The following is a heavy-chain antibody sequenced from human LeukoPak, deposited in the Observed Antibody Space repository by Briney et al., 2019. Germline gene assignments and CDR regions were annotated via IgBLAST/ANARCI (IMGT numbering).Heavy chain of an antibody. Sequence: PSETPSLTCTVSGYSISSGYYWGWIRQPPGKGLEWIGSIYHSGSTYYNPSLKSRVTISVDTSKNQFSLKLSSVTAADTAVYYCARVTPMATIVYWGQGTLVTVSS. D-gene: IGHD5-24*01. CDR2: IYHSGST. CDR1: GYSISSGYY. CDR3: ARVTPMATIVY. V-gene: IGHV4-38-2*02. J-gene: IGHJ4*02.